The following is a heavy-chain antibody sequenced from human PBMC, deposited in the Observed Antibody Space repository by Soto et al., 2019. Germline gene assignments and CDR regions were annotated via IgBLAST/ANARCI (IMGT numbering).Heavy chain of an antibody. CDR2: ISGSGGST. Sequence: VGSLRLSCAASGFTFSSYAMSWVRQAPGKGLEWVSAISGSGGSTYYADSVKGRFTISRDNSKNTLYLQMNSLRAEDTAVYYCAKTYSSSWYVGPLDYWGQGTLVTVSS. CDR3: AKTYSSSWYVGPLDY. CDR1: GFTFSSYA. J-gene: IGHJ4*02. D-gene: IGHD6-13*01. V-gene: IGHV3-23*01.